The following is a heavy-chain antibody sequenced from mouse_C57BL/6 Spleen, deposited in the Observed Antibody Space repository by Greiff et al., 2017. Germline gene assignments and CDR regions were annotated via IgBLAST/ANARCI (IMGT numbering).Heavy chain of an antibody. CDR1: GFTFSSYG. J-gene: IGHJ4*01. CDR3: ASLRDY. CDR2: ISSGGSYT. Sequence: EVQVVESGGDLVKPGGSLKLSCAASGFTFSSYGMSWVRQTPDKRLEWVATISSGGSYTYYPDSVKGRFTISRDNAKNTLYLQMSSLKSEDTAMYYCASLRDYWGQGTSVTVSS. V-gene: IGHV5-6*01.